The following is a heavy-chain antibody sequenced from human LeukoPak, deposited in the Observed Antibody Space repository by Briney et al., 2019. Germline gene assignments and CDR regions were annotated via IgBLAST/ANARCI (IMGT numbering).Heavy chain of an antibody. D-gene: IGHD5-18*01. Sequence: GGSLRLSCAASGFTFSSYWMSWVRQAPGKGLEWVANIKQDGSEKYYVDSVKGRFTISRDNSKNTLYLQMNSLRAEDTAVYYCARDRYSYGPPNFDYWGQGTLVTVSS. CDR2: IKQDGSEK. V-gene: IGHV3-7*01. CDR3: ARDRYSYGPPNFDY. CDR1: GFTFSSYW. J-gene: IGHJ4*02.